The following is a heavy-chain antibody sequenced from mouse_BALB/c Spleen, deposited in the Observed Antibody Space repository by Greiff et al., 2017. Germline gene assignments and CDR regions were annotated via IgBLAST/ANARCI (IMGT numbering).Heavy chain of an antibody. CDR3: ARQTGGLAY. J-gene: IGHJ3*01. Sequence: EVQVVESGGGLVKPGGSLKLSCAASGFAFSSYDMSWVRQTPEKRLEWVAYISSGGGSTYYPDTVKGRFTISRDNAKNTLYLQMSSLKSEDTAMYYCARQTGGLAYWGQGTLVTVSA. CDR1: GFAFSSYD. CDR2: ISSGGGST. V-gene: IGHV5-12-1*01.